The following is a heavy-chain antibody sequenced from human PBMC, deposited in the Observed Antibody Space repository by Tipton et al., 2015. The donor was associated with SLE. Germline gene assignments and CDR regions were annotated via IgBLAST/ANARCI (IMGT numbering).Heavy chain of an antibody. D-gene: IGHD2-2*01. CDR3: AKDAQLTANPPY. CDR1: GFTFSSYA. Sequence: GSLRLSCAASGFTFSSYAMSWVRQAPGKGLEWVSVIYSGGSTYYADSVKGRFTISRDNSKNTLYLQMNSLRAEDTAVYYCAKDAQLTANPPYWGQGTLVTVSS. CDR2: IYSGGST. J-gene: IGHJ4*01. V-gene: IGHV3-23*03.